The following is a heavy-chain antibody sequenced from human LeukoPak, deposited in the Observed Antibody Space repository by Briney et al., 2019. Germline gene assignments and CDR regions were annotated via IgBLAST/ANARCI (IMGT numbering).Heavy chain of an antibody. V-gene: IGHV3-21*01. CDR3: ASRYCSNGVCPIDD. Sequence: GGSLRLSCAASGFTFSSYSMNWVRQAPAKGLEWVSSVSSRSSFIYYAPSVKGRFTISRDNAKNSLYLQMNSLGADDTAVYYWASRYCSNGVCPIDDWGQGTLVTVSS. J-gene: IGHJ4*02. CDR1: GFTFSSYS. CDR2: VSSRSSFI. D-gene: IGHD2-8*01.